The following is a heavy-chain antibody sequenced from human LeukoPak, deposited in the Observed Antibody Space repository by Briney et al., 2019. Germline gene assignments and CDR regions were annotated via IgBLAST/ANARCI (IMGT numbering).Heavy chain of an antibody. D-gene: IGHD1-26*01. CDR1: GFTFSSYS. Sequence: GGSLRLSCAASGFTFSSYSMNWVRQAPGKGLEWVSYISSSSSTIYYADSVKGRFTISRDNAKNSLYLQMNSLRAEDTAVYYCARDHPSGSHSQPLDYWGQGTLVTVSS. V-gene: IGHV3-48*04. CDR2: ISSSSSTI. J-gene: IGHJ4*02. CDR3: ARDHPSGSHSQPLDY.